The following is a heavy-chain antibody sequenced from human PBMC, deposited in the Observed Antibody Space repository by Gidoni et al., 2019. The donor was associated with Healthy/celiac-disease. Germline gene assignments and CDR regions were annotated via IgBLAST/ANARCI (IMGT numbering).Heavy chain of an antibody. CDR3: TSIQLWFFPAY. V-gene: IGHV3-15*01. CDR1: GFTSSNAW. J-gene: IGHJ4*02. D-gene: IGHD5-18*01. Sequence: EVQLVESGGGLVKPGGSLRLSCAASGFTSSNAWMSWVRQAPGKGLEWVGRIKSKTDGGTTDYAAPVKGRFTISRDDSKNTLYLQMNSLKTEDTAVYYCTSIQLWFFPAYWGQGTLVTVSS. CDR2: IKSKTDGGTT.